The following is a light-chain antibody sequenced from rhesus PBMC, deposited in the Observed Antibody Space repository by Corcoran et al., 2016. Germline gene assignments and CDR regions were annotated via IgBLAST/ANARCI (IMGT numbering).Light chain of an antibody. V-gene: IGKV1-74*01. CDR1: ENVNNY. CDR3: QQYDDLPRT. CDR2: YAS. J-gene: IGKJ1*01. Sequence: DIQMTQSPSSLSASVGDRVTITCRASENVNNYLNWYQQKPGKAPKPLIYYASRLQSGVPSRFRGSGSGTDYTPTISSLQPEDFATYYCQQYDDLPRTFGQGTKVEIK.